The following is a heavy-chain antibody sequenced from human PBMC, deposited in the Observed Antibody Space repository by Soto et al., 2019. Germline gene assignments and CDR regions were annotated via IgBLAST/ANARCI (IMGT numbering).Heavy chain of an antibody. J-gene: IGHJ4*02. CDR1: GDSFSGPNW. CDR2: ILQTGHT. CDR3: ARSPRRVGGKWYLGY. D-gene: IGHD2-15*01. Sequence: QVQLQESGPGLVKPSGTLTLTCAVSGDSFSGPNWWTWVRQPPGKGLEWIGDILQTGHTDYSPSLSRRLTISVTPSKQEFSLIRASVTATDTAVYYCARSPRRVGGKWYLGYWGQGALVTVSS. V-gene: IGHV4-4*02.